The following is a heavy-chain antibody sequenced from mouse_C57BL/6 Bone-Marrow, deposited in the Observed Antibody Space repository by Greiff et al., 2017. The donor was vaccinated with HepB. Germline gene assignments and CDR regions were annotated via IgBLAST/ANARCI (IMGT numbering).Heavy chain of an antibody. CDR1: GFTFSDYG. CDR2: ISNLAYSI. J-gene: IGHJ4*01. V-gene: IGHV5-15*04. CDR3: ARRPLATAAAMDY. D-gene: IGHD1-2*01. Sequence: EVQLLESGGGLVQPGGSLKLSCAASGFTFSDYGMAWVRQAPRKGPEWVAFISNLAYSIYYADTVTGRFTISRENAKNTLYLEMSSLRSEDTAMYYCARRPLATAAAMDYWGQGTSVTVSS.